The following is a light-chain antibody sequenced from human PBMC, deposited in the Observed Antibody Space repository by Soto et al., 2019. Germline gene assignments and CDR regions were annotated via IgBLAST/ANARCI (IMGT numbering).Light chain of an antibody. Sequence: SYELTQPLSVSVALGQTARITCGGNNSGNKNVHWYQQKPGQAPVVVIYRDNNRPSGIPERLSGSNSGNTATLTISRAQAGDEADYYCQVWDSSTVVFGGGTKVTVL. V-gene: IGLV3-9*01. CDR3: QVWDSSTVV. CDR2: RDN. CDR1: NSGNKN. J-gene: IGLJ2*01.